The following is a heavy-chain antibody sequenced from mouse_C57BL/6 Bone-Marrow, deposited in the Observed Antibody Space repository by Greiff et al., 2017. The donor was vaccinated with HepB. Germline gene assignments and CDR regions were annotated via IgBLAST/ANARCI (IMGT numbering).Heavy chain of an antibody. D-gene: IGHD1-1*01. CDR3: AREGVITTVVAHWYFDV. CDR2: IDPNSGGT. V-gene: IGHV1-72*01. CDR1: GYTFTSYW. Sequence: QVQLQQPGAELVKPGASVKLSCKASGYTFTSYWLHWVKQRPGRGLEWIGRIDPNSGGTKYNEKFKSKATLTVDKPSSTAYMQLSSLTSEDSAVYYCAREGVITTVVAHWYFDVWGTGTTVTVSS. J-gene: IGHJ1*03.